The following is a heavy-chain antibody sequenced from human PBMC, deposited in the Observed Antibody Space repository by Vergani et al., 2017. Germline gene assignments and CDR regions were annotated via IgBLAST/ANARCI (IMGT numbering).Heavy chain of an antibody. Sequence: QVRLVESGGGVVQPGRSLRLSCAASGFSFTSYGMHWVRQGPGKGLEWVAFIRYDGPNKYYADSVTGRFSISRDNSKSTLYLQLNSLRSDDTAVYYCAKGGPIFPYEMDIWGQGTTVTVSS. CDR3: AKGGPIFPYEMDI. V-gene: IGHV3-30*02. CDR1: GFSFTSYG. D-gene: IGHD3-9*01. J-gene: IGHJ6*02. CDR2: IRYDGPNK.